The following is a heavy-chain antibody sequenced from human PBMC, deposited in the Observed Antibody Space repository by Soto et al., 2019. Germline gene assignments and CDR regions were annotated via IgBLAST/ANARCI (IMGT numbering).Heavy chain of an antibody. J-gene: IGHJ4*02. D-gene: IGHD4-17*01. CDR3: ARDYGDYVPRNDY. Sequence: ESGGGLIQPGGSLRLSCLACGSNFRSYSMNWVRQAPGKGLEWISYISSSDINIYYAGSVRGRFTISRDIAKNSLYLQMNSLRAEDTAVYYCARDYGDYVPRNDYWGQGTLVTVSS. CDR2: ISSSDINI. V-gene: IGHV3-48*01. CDR1: GSNFRSYS.